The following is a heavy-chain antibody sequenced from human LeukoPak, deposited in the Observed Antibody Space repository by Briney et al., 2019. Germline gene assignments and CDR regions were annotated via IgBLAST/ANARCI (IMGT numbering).Heavy chain of an antibody. CDR1: GYTFTGYY. CDR3: ARAGTTVTGGDAFDI. V-gene: IGHV1-18*04. Sequence: ASVKVSCKASGYTFTGYYMHWVRQAPGQGLEWMGWISPSSGNTNYAQKSQDRLTMSTDTSTGIAYMHLRSLRSDDTAVYYCARAGTTVTGGDAFDIWGQGTMVTVSS. CDR2: ISPSSGNT. J-gene: IGHJ3*02. D-gene: IGHD1-1*01.